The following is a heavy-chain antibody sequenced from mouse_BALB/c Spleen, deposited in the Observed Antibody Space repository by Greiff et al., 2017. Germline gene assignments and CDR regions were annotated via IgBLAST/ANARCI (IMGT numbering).Heavy chain of an antibody. D-gene: IGHD2-14*01. V-gene: IGHV3-6*02. CDR3: ARRRYDYFDY. CDR1: GYSITSGYY. CDR2: ISYDGSN. Sequence: EVKLMESGPGLVKPSQSLSLTCSVTGYSITSGYYWNWIRQFPGNKLEWMGYISYDGSNNYNPSLKNRISITRDTSKNQFFLKLNSVTTEDTATYYCARRRYDYFDYWGQGTTLTVSS. J-gene: IGHJ2*01.